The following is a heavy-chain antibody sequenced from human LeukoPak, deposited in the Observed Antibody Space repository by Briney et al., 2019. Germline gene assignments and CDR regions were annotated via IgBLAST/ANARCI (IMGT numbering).Heavy chain of an antibody. D-gene: IGHD6-13*01. J-gene: IGHJ2*01. Sequence: PSETLSLTCTVSGYSISSGYYLGWTRPPPGEWLEWMESNYHSWSTYYNPSLKSRVTISVDTSKNQFSLKLSSVTAADTAVYYCARVGGIAAAGLMDYWDFDLWGRGTLVTVSS. CDR1: GYSISSGYY. CDR2: NYHSWST. V-gene: IGHV4-38-2*02. CDR3: ARVGGIAAAGLMDYWDFDL.